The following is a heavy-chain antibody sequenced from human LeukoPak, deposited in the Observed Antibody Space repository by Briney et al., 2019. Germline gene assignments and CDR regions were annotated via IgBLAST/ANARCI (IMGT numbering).Heavy chain of an antibody. V-gene: IGHV4-59*11. D-gene: IGHD2-2*02. CDR2: IYYSGSA. Sequence: SETLSLTCTVSGGSISSHYWSWIRQPPGKGLEWIGYIYYSGSANYNPSLKSRVTISVDTSKNQFSLKLSSVTAADTAVYYCARGGGYCSSTSCHNYYYYYMDVWGKGTTVTVSS. J-gene: IGHJ6*03. CDR3: ARGGGYCSSTSCHNYYYYYMDV. CDR1: GGSISSHY.